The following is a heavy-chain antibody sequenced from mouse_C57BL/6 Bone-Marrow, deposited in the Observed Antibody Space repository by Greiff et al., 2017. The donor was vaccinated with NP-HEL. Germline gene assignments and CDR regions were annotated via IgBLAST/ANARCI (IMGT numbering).Heavy chain of an antibody. CDR2: IYPRSGNT. D-gene: IGHD1-1*01. CDR3: ARGYYGSRFP. Sequence: VQLQQSGAELARPGASVKLSCKASGYTFTSYGISWVKQRTGQGLEWIGEIYPRSGNTYYNEKFKGKATLAADKSSSTAYMELRSLTSEDSAVYFYARGYYGSRFPWGTGTTVTVSS. J-gene: IGHJ1*03. V-gene: IGHV1-81*01. CDR1: GYTFTSYG.